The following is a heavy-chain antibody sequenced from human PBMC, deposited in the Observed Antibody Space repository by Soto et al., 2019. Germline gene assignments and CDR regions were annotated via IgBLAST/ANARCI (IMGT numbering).Heavy chain of an antibody. CDR2: ISSGSNT. CDR3: AKASATGKSDGMDV. CDR1: GFPFSSYA. V-gene: IGHV3-23*01. D-gene: IGHD7-27*01. J-gene: IGHJ6*04. Sequence: EVQLLGSGGGLVQPGGSLRLSCVASGFPFSSYAMSWVRQTPGRGLECVSSISSGSNTYYTDSVRGRFTISRDNSKNSLYLQMSSLSADDTALYYCAKASATGKSDGMDVWGKGTTVSVSS.